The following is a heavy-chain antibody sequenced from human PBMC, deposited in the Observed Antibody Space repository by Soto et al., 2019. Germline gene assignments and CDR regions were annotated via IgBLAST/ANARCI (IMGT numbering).Heavy chain of an antibody. J-gene: IGHJ4*02. CDR1: GFTFSSYS. CDR2: ISSSSGYV. D-gene: IGHD6-19*01. Sequence: PGGVLRLSCAASGFTFSSYSMNWVRQAPGKGLEWVSSISSSSGYVYYADSVKGRFTISRDNAKNSLYLQMNSLRDEDTAVYYCASQKRSYSSGWYSDFDYWGQGTLVTVSS. V-gene: IGHV3-21*01. CDR3: ASQKRSYSSGWYSDFDY.